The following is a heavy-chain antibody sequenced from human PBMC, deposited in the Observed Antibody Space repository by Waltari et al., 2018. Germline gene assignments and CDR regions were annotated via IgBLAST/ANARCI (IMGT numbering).Heavy chain of an antibody. CDR2: ISWNSGSI. CDR3: ARRFDS. Sequence: EVQLVESGGGLVQPGRSLRLSCAASGFTFDDYAMHWVRQAPGKGLEWVSGISWNSGSIGYADSVKGRFTISRDNAKNSLYLQMNSLRAEDTAVYHCARRFDSWGQGTLVTVSS. V-gene: IGHV3-9*01. CDR1: GFTFDDYA. J-gene: IGHJ4*02.